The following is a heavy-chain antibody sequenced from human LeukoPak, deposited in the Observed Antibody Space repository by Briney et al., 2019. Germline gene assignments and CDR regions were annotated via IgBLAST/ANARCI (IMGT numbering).Heavy chain of an antibody. Sequence: GGSLRLSCAASGFTFSSYWMSWVRQAPGKGLEWVANIKQDGSEKYYVDSVKGRFTISRDNARNSQFLQMNSLRAEDTAVYYCASGGGWVFFNWGQGTLVTVSS. V-gene: IGHV3-7*01. D-gene: IGHD6-19*01. J-gene: IGHJ4*02. CDR1: GFTFSSYW. CDR3: ASGGGWVFFN. CDR2: IKQDGSEK.